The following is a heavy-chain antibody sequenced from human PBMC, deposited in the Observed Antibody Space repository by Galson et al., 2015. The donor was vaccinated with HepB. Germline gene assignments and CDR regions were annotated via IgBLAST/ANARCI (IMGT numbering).Heavy chain of an antibody. CDR2: IIPILGIA. CDR1: GGTFSSYA. CDR3: ARDSGDSSLDY. J-gene: IGHJ4*02. D-gene: IGHD4-17*01. V-gene: IGHV1-69*04. Sequence: SVKVSCKASGGTFSSYAISWVRQAPGQGLEWMGRIIPILGIANYAQKFQGRVTITADKSTSTAYMELSSLRSEDTAVYYCARDSGDSSLDYWGQGTLVTVSS.